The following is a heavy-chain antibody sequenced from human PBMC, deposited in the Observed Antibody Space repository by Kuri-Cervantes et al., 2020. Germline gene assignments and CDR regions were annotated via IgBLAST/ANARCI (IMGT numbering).Heavy chain of an antibody. CDR3: ARGDVLLWFGEKYGMDV. CDR2: MNPDSGNT. CDR1: QYTFTSYD. D-gene: IGHD3-10*01. Sequence: ASVKVSCKGSQYTFTSYDINWVRQATGQGLEWVGWMNPDSGNTGYAQKFQGRVTMTRDTSASTAYMELSSLRSEDTAVYYCARGDVLLWFGEKYGMDVWGQGTTVTVSS. V-gene: IGHV1-8*01. J-gene: IGHJ6*02.